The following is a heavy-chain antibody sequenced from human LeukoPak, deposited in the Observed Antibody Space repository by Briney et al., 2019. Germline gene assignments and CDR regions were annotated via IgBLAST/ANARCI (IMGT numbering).Heavy chain of an antibody. J-gene: IGHJ4*02. CDR3: ARDHKSGSYFD. Sequence: ASVKVSCKASGYTFTSYGISWVRQAPGQGLEWMGWINPNSGGTNYAQKFQGRVTMTRDTSISTAYMELSRLRSDDTAVYYCARDHKSGSYFDWGQGTLVTVSS. V-gene: IGHV1-2*02. CDR1: GYTFTSYG. D-gene: IGHD1-26*01. CDR2: INPNSGGT.